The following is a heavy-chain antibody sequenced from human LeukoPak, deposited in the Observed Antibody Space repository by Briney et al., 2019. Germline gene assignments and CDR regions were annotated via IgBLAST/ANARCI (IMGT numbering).Heavy chain of an antibody. Sequence: ASVKVSCKASGYTFTSYDINWVRQATGQGLEWMGWMNPNSGNTGYAQKFQGRVTMTRNTSISTAYMELSSLRSEDTAVYYCARGLGYCTNGVCFLSPWFDPWGQGTLVTVSS. J-gene: IGHJ5*02. V-gene: IGHV1-8*01. D-gene: IGHD2-8*01. CDR3: ARGLGYCTNGVCFLSPWFDP. CDR2: MNPNSGNT. CDR1: GYTFTSYD.